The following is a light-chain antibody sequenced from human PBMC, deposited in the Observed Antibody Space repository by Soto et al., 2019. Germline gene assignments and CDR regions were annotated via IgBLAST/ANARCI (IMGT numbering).Light chain of an antibody. CDR1: NIGSKS. CDR2: DSS. Sequence: SYELTQTPSVSVAPGQTARITCWANNIGSKSVHWYQQKPGQAPLLLVHDSSDRPSGIPARLSGSNSENTATLPISSVEAGDEADYYCQVWDFATDHPVFFGGGTKVTVL. CDR3: QVWDFATDHPVF. J-gene: IGLJ2*01. V-gene: IGLV3-21*02.